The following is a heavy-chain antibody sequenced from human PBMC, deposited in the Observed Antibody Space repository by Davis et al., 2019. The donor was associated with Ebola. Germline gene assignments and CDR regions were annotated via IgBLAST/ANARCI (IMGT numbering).Heavy chain of an antibody. J-gene: IGHJ4*02. Sequence: PSATLSLTCIVSGYSINSGYYWGWIRQPPGKGLEWIGSIYHSGSTYCNPSLKSRVTISVDTSKNQFSLKLSSVTAADTAVYYCARGVGLWFGEAHHFDYWGQGTLVTVST. CDR1: GYSINSGYY. CDR3: ARGVGLWFGEAHHFDY. V-gene: IGHV4-38-2*02. CDR2: IYHSGST. D-gene: IGHD3-10*01.